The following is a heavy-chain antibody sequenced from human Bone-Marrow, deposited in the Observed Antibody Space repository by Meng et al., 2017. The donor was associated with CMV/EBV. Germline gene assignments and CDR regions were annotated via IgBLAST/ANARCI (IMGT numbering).Heavy chain of an antibody. V-gene: IGHV3-21*01. CDR1: FTFSSYG. CDR3: ARDYVRTAMVTRYYFDN. D-gene: IGHD2-21*02. CDR2: ITSSSAFI. J-gene: IGHJ4*02. Sequence: FTFSSYGMIWVRQAPRKGLEWLSSITSSSAFIYYADSVKGRFTISRDNAKNSLYLQMNSLRAEDTAVYYCARDYVRTAMVTRYYFDNWGQGTLVTVSS.